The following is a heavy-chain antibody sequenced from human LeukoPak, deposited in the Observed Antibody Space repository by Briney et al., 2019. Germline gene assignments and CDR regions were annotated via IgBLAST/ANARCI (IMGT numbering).Heavy chain of an antibody. CDR1: GYSISSGYY. D-gene: IGHD3-10*02. Sequence: PSETLSLTCTVSGYSISSGYYWGWIRQPPGKGLEWIGTIFHSGSTYYNPSLKSRVTISVDTSKNQFSLKLSSVTAADTAVYYCTKGVLGYSVPFLDCWGQGALVTVSS. V-gene: IGHV4-38-2*02. CDR2: IFHSGST. J-gene: IGHJ4*02. CDR3: TKGVLGYSVPFLDC.